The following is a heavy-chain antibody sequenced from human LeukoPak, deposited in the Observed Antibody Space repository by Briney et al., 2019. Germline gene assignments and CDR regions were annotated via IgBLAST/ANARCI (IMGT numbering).Heavy chain of an antibody. CDR1: GGSISSYY. J-gene: IGHJ5*02. Sequence: SETLSLTCTVSGGSISSYYWSWIRQPPGKGLEWIGYIYYSGSTNYNPSLKSRVTISVDTSKNQFSLKLSSVTAADTAVYYCARFVLALVVPAARGWFDPWGQGTLVAVSS. CDR3: ARFVLALVVPAARGWFDP. V-gene: IGHV4-59*01. D-gene: IGHD2-2*01. CDR2: IYYSGST.